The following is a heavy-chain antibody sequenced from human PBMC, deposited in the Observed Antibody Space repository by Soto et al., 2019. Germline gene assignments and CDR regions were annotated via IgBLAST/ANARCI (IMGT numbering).Heavy chain of an antibody. Sequence: EVQLLESGGGLVQPGGSLRLSCAASGFTFSSYAMSWVRQAPGKGLEWISAISGSGGSTYHADSVKGRFTISRDNSKNTLDLQMNSLRAEDTAIYYCAKGSASGSPYYFDYWGQGTLFTVSS. V-gene: IGHV3-23*01. D-gene: IGHD6-25*01. CDR2: ISGSGGST. CDR3: AKGSASGSPYYFDY. CDR1: GFTFSSYA. J-gene: IGHJ4*02.